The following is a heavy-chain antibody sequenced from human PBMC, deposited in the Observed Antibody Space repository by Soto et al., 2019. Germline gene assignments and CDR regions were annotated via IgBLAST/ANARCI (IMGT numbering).Heavy chain of an antibody. V-gene: IGHV3-15*01. CDR1: GFTFSNAW. Sequence: GSLRLSCAASGFTFSNAWMSWVRQAPGKGLEWVGRIKSKTDGGTTDYAAPVKGRFTISRDDSKNTLYLQMNSLKTEDTAVYYCTTPLVHSSGWYGLRPKFDALDIWGQGTMVTVSS. D-gene: IGHD6-19*01. J-gene: IGHJ3*02. CDR3: TTPLVHSSGWYGLRPKFDALDI. CDR2: IKSKTDGGTT.